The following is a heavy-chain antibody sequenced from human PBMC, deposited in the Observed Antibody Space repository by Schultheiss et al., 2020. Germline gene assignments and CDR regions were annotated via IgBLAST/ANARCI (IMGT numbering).Heavy chain of an antibody. J-gene: IGHJ5*01. CDR3: AKDGRPESGAYYQFDS. D-gene: IGHD3-10*01. Sequence: GGSLRLSCAASGFTFSSYAMSWVRQAPGKGLEWVAGITYDGSKTYYADSVRGRFTISRDSSKNTMYLQMNNLRPGDTSVYYCAKDGRPESGAYYQFDSWGHGIFVTVSS. CDR1: GFTFSSYA. V-gene: IGHV3-30*18. CDR2: ITYDGSKT.